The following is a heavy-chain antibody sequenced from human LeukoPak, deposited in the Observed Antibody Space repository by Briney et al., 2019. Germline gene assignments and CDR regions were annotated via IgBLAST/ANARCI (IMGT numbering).Heavy chain of an antibody. D-gene: IGHD3-10*01. J-gene: IGHJ6*02. CDR2: ISYDGSNK. V-gene: IGHV3-30-3*01. Sequence: GGSLRLSCAASGFTFSSYAMHWVRQAPGKGLEWVAVISYDGSNKYYADSVKGRFTISRDNSKNTLYLQMNSLRAEDTAVYYCARAGYGSGSYRNNYYYYYGMDVWDQGTTVTVSS. CDR3: ARAGYGSGSYRNNYYYYYGMDV. CDR1: GFTFSSYA.